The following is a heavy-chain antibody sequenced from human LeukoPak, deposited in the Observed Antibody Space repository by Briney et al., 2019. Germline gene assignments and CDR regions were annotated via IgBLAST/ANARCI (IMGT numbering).Heavy chain of an antibody. D-gene: IGHD2-15*01. Sequence: ASVKASCKASGYTFTSYYMHWVRQAPGQGLEWMGWINPNSGGTNYAQKFQGRVTMTRDTSISTAYMELSRLRSDDTAVYYCARVSCSGGSCFNWFDPWGQGTLVTVSS. CDR2: INPNSGGT. V-gene: IGHV1-2*02. J-gene: IGHJ5*02. CDR3: ARVSCSGGSCFNWFDP. CDR1: GYTFTSYY.